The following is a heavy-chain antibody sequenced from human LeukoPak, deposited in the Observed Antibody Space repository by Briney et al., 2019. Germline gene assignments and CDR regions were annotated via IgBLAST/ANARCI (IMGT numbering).Heavy chain of an antibody. Sequence: SETLSLTCTVSGVSMSAYQWSWVRQSPEKGLEWIGCINTKGETSYNPSLKSRVTTSVDTSKSQFSLRLTSVTAADTAVYYCATSNDAKITPFDHWGQGASVTVSS. CDR2: INTKGET. CDR3: ATSNDAKITPFDH. D-gene: IGHD5-12*01. J-gene: IGHJ4*02. V-gene: IGHV4-4*09. CDR1: GVSMSAYQ.